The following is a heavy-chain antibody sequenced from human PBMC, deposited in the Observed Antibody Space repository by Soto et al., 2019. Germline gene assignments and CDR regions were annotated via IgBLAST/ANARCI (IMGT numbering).Heavy chain of an antibody. V-gene: IGHV3-33*08. CDR2: IWYDGSNK. D-gene: IGHD2-2*01. J-gene: IGHJ4*02. CDR3: AREPPSLSENPPFDY. Sequence: GGSLRLSCAASGFTVSSNYMSWVRQAPGKGLEWVAVIWYDGSNKYYADSVKGRFTISRDNSKNTLYLQMNSLRAEDTAVYYCAREPPSLSENPPFDYWGQGTLVTVSS. CDR1: GFTVSSNY.